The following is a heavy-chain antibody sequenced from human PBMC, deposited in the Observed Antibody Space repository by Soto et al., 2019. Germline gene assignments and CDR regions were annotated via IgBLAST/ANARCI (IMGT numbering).Heavy chain of an antibody. CDR1: GYSFTSYW. D-gene: IGHD2-2*01. CDR2: IYPGDSDT. CDR3: ARPAVPAAINNYYCYGMDV. Sequence: PGESLKISCKGSGYSFTSYWIGGVRQMPGKGLKWMGIIYPGDSDTRYSPSFQGQVTISADKSISTAYLQWSSLKASDPAMYYFARPAVPAAINNYYCYGMDVWRHGNTVTASS. J-gene: IGHJ6*02. V-gene: IGHV5-51*01.